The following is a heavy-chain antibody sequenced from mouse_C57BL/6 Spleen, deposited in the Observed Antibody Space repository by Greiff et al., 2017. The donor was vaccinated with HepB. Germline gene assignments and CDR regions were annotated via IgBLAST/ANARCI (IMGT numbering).Heavy chain of an antibody. CDR3: ARYYEYIDV. Sequence: QVQLQQSVAELVQPGASVMISCKASGYAFSSYWSYWVKQWPGKGLEWIGQIYPGDGDTNYNGKFKGKATLTADKSSSTAYMQLSSLTSEDSAVYYCARYYEYIDVWGKGTTVTDSS. V-gene: IGHV1-80*01. J-gene: IGHJ1*03. D-gene: IGHD2-4*01. CDR2: IYPGDGDT. CDR1: GYAFSSYW.